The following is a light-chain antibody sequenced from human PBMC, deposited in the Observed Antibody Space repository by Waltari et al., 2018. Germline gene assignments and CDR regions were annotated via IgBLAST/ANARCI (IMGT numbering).Light chain of an antibody. CDR2: ENS. J-gene: IGLJ2*01. V-gene: IGLV1-47*01. Sequence: QSVLTQPPSMSGTPGQRVTISCSGSHSNIGSNFVYWYQQFPGMAPRLLIFENSRRPSGFPARFSASKAGASASLAISGLRSEDEAHYHCASWDDSLRGRVFGGGTRLTVL. CDR1: HSNIGSNF. CDR3: ASWDDSLRGRV.